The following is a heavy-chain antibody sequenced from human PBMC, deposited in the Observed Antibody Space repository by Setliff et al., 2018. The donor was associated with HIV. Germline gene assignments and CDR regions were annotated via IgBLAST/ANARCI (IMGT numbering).Heavy chain of an antibody. CDR1: GYSISSGYY. Sequence: SETLSLTCAVSGYSISSGYYWGWIRQPPGKGLEWIGSIYHSGSTYYNPSLKSRVTISVDTSKNQFSLKLSSVTAADTAVYYCARDSRYYAPYYYYYYMDVWGKGTTVTVS. V-gene: IGHV4-38-2*02. CDR3: ARDSRYYAPYYYYYYMDV. J-gene: IGHJ6*03. CDR2: IYHSGST. D-gene: IGHD2-2*01.